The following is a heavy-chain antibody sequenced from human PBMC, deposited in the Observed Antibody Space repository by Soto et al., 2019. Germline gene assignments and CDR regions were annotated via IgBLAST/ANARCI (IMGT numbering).Heavy chain of an antibody. D-gene: IGHD1-26*01. CDR3: AKWESNGSYSYYFDY. V-gene: IGHV3-23*01. Sequence: EVQLLESGGGLVQPGGSLRLSCAASGFTFSSYAMSWVRQSPGKGLEWVSAISGSGGSTYYADSVKGRFTIYRDNSKNTLYLQMNSLRAEDTAVYYCAKWESNGSYSYYFDYWGQGTLVTVSS. CDR1: GFTFSSYA. CDR2: ISGSGGST. J-gene: IGHJ4*02.